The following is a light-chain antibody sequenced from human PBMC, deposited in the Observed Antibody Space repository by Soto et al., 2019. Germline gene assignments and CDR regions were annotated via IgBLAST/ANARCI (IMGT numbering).Light chain of an antibody. V-gene: IGKV3-20*01. Sequence: EIVLTQSPGTLSLSPGERATLSCRASQSVSNNYLAWYQQKPGQAPRLLIYGASSSATGIPDRFSGSGSGTDFTLTISRLEPEDFAVYYCQQYGSSSAFGGGTKVEIK. CDR3: QQYGSSSA. CDR1: QSVSNNY. J-gene: IGKJ4*01. CDR2: GAS.